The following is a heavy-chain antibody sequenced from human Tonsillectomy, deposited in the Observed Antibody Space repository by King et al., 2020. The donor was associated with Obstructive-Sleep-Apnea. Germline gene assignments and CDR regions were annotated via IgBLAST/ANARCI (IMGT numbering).Heavy chain of an antibody. CDR1: GYTFNSYD. CDR2: LTPNSGNT. CDR3: VRSPPFDY. Sequence: QLVQSGAEVKKPGASVKVSCKASGYTFNSYDINWVRQATGQGLEWMVWLTPNSGNTGYAQKFQGRVTMTRNTSISTTYMELGSLTSEDTAVYYCVRSPPFDYWGQGTLVTVSS. V-gene: IGHV1-8*01. J-gene: IGHJ4*02.